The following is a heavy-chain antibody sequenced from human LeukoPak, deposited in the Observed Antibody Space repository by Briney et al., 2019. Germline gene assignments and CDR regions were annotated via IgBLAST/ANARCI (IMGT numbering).Heavy chain of an antibody. D-gene: IGHD2-21*02. J-gene: IGHJ4*02. CDR3: AREVVTTGKVDY. CDR2: IYYGGTT. V-gene: IGHV4-39*07. CDR1: GGSISSSSYY. Sequence: PSETLSLTCAVSGGSISSSSYYWDWIRQPPGKGLEWIGTIYYGGTTYYNPSLKSRVTMSVDTSKNQFSLKLTSVTAADTAVYFCAREVVTTGKVDYWGQGTLVTVSS.